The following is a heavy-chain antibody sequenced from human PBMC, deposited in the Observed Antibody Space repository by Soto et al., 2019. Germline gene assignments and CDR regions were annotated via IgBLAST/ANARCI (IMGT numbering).Heavy chain of an antibody. CDR2: IIPIFHTA. J-gene: IGHJ6*02. CDR1: GATFNSSS. V-gene: IGHV1-69*13. Sequence: SSVKVACKASGATFNSSSISWRRRSAGQGLEWMGGIIPIFHTANYAQKFQARVTMTADESARTASMELSGLRSEDTAVYYCARVAYCNPTSCLFYYCHRGMDVWGQGTTVTVSS. CDR3: ARVAYCNPTSCLFYYCHRGMDV. D-gene: IGHD2-2*01.